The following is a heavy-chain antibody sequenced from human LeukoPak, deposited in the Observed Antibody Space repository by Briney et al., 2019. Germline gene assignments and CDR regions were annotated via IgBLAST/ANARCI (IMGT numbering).Heavy chain of an antibody. Sequence: PGGSLRLSCAASAFSFSDYVMSWVRQAPGKGLEWVSSISGSGGSAYYADPVKGRATISRDNSKNTLYLQMNSLRAEDTALYFCAQWSRYFDYWGQGTLVTVSS. CDR1: AFSFSDYV. CDR2: ISGSGGSA. V-gene: IGHV3-23*01. D-gene: IGHD1-26*01. J-gene: IGHJ4*02. CDR3: AQWSRYFDY.